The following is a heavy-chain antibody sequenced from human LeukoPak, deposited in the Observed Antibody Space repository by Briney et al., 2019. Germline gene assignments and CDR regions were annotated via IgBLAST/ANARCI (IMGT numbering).Heavy chain of an antibody. CDR3: ARVYSGSYCADY. CDR2: ISSSSTYI. CDR1: GFTFGSYS. J-gene: IGHJ4*02. V-gene: IGHV3-21*01. Sequence: GSLRLSCAASGFTFGSYSMNWVRQAPGKGLEWVASISSSSTYIYYADSVKGRFTISRDNAKNSLYLQMNSLRAEDMAVYYCARVYSGSYCADYWGQGTLVTVSS. D-gene: IGHD1-26*01.